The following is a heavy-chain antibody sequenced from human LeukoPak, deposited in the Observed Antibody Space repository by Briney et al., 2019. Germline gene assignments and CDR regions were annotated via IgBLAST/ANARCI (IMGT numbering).Heavy chain of an antibody. V-gene: IGHV4-61*02. CDR3: ARGELGDFDY. J-gene: IGHJ4*02. D-gene: IGHD7-27*01. CDR1: GGSISSGSYY. CDR2: IYTSGST. Sequence: SQTLSLTCTVSGGSISSGSYYWSWIRQPAGKGLEWIGRIYTSGSTNYNPSLKSRVTISVDTSKNQFSLKLSSVTAADTAVYYCARGELGDFDYWGQGTLVTVSS.